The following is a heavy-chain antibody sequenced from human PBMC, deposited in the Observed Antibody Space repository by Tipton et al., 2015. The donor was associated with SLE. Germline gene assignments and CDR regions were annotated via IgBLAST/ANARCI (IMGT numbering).Heavy chain of an antibody. CDR3: ARAPEAYCGGDCYSFDY. J-gene: IGHJ4*02. V-gene: IGHV4-59*01. CDR2: IYYSGST. Sequence: LRLSCTVSGGSISSYYWSWIRQPPGKGLEWIGYIYYSGSTNYNPSLKSRVTISVDTSKNQFSLKLSSVTAADTAVYYCARAPEAYCGGDCYSFDYWGQGTLVTVSS. CDR1: GGSISSYY. D-gene: IGHD2-21*02.